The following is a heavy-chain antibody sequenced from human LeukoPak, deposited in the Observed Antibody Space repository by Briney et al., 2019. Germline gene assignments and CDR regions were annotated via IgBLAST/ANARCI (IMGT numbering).Heavy chain of an antibody. Sequence: GGSLRLSCAASGFTVSSNYMSWVRQAPGQGLEWVALISYDGTNKHYADSVKGRFIISRDNSKDTLYLQMNSLRTEDTALFYCAREGVGATGFDFWGQGTPVTVSS. CDR3: AREGVGATGFDF. CDR1: GFTVSSNY. CDR2: ISYDGTNK. D-gene: IGHD1-26*01. J-gene: IGHJ4*02. V-gene: IGHV3-30*03.